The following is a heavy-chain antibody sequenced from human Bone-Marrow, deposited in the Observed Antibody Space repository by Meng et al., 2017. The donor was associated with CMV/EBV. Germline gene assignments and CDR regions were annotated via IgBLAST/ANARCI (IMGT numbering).Heavy chain of an antibody. CDR2: MNPTSGNT. D-gene: IGHD1-1*01. Sequence: ASVKVSCKASGYTFINYDINWVRQATGQGLEWMGWMNPTSGNTGYAQKFQGRVIMTRNTSISTAYMELSSLRSEDTAVYYCARETGSKDFDYWGPGTRVTGSS. J-gene: IGHJ4*02. CDR1: GYTFINYD. CDR3: ARETGSKDFDY. V-gene: IGHV1-8*01.